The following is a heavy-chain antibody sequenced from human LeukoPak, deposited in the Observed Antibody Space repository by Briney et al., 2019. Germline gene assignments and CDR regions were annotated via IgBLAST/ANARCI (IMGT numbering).Heavy chain of an antibody. D-gene: IGHD1/OR15-1a*01. J-gene: IGHJ5*02. V-gene: IGHV4-59*02. CDR2: IYYSGST. CDR1: GFTVSSNY. Sequence: GSLRLSCAASGFTVSSNYMSWIRQPPGKGLEWIGYIYYSGSTNYNPSLKSRVTISVDTSKNQFSLKLSSVTAADTAVYYCARKNKNWFDPWGQGTLVTVSS. CDR3: ARKNKNWFDP.